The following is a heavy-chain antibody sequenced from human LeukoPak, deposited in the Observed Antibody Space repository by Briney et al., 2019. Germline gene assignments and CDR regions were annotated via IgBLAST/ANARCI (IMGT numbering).Heavy chain of an antibody. J-gene: IGHJ4*02. CDR1: GFTFNSFT. V-gene: IGHV3-21*01. CDR2: ISGSGQYI. Sequence: GGSLRLSCAASGFTFNSFTMNWVRQAPGKGLEWLSSISGSGQYIYYADSLKGRLTVSRDNAKDSLYLQLNSPRAEDTSVYYCARGGYNSAFLDSWGQGALVSVS. D-gene: IGHD6-19*01. CDR3: ARGGYNSAFLDS.